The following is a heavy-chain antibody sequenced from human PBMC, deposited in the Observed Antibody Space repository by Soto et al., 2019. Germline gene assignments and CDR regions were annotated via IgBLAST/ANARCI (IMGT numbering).Heavy chain of an antibody. CDR2: IIPIFGTA. CDR1: AGTFSSYA. V-gene: IGHV1-69*01. CDR3: ARDNLPTYYYDSSGYYYFDY. D-gene: IGHD3-22*01. Sequence: SVKVSCKASAGTFSSYAISWVRQAPGQGLEWMGGIIPIFGTANYAQKFQGRVTITADESTSTAYMELSSLRSEDTAVYYCARDNLPTYYYDSSGYYYFDYWGQGTLVTVSS. J-gene: IGHJ4*02.